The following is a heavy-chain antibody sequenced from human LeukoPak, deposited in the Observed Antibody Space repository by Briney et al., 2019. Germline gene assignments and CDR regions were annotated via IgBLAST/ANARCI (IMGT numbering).Heavy chain of an antibody. CDR1: GFTFSSYA. CDR2: IRADAVTT. CDR3: VKDDGWVQYAN. V-gene: IGHV3-23*01. Sequence: QSGGSLRLSCAASGFTFSSYAMSWVRQAPGKGLEWVSGIRADAVTTYYADSVKGRFIISRDNSKNTVYLQMNSLSAEDAAVYYCVKDDGWVQYANWGQGTLVTVSS. J-gene: IGHJ4*02. D-gene: IGHD5-24*01.